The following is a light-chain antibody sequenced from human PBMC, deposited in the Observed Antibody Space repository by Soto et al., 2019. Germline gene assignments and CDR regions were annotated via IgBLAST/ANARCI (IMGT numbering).Light chain of an antibody. CDR2: GAS. J-gene: IGKJ4*01. V-gene: IGKV3-15*01. CDR3: QQYGSSPQLT. Sequence: EIVMTQSPATLSVSPGERATLSCRASQSVSSNLAWYQQKPGQAPRLLIYGASTRATGIPARFSGSGSGTEFTLTISSLQSEDFAVYYCQQYGSSPQLTFGGGTRVEMK. CDR1: QSVSSN.